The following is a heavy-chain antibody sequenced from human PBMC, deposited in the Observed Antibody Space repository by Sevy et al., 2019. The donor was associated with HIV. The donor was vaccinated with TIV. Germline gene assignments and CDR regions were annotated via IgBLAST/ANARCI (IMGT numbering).Heavy chain of an antibody. D-gene: IGHD1-26*01. V-gene: IGHV3-30*04. CDR2: MSHDGNYK. Sequence: GGSLRLSCAASGFTFSDYDMHWVRQAPGKGLEWVAVMSHDGNYKNHADSVKVRFTISRDNFKNTLYLQMNSLRVEDTAVYFCARDWGATFWGQGTLVTVSS. CDR1: GFTFSDYD. J-gene: IGHJ4*02. CDR3: ARDWGATF.